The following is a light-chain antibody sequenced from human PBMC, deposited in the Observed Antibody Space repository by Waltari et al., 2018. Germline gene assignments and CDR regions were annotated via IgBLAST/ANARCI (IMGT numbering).Light chain of an antibody. CDR1: QSISSL. J-gene: IGKJ4*01. CDR2: DAS. Sequence: DIQMTQSPPTMSAAVGDNVTITCRASQSISSLLAWYQQKPVKAPKLLIYDASSLESGVPSRFSGSGSGTEFTLTISSLQPDDFATYYCQQYNSYPLTFGGGTKVEIK. V-gene: IGKV1-5*01. CDR3: QQYNSYPLT.